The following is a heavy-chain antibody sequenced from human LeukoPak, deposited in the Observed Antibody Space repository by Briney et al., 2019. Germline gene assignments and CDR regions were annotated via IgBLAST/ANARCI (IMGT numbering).Heavy chain of an antibody. CDR1: GFTFSSYA. V-gene: IGHV3-30*04. CDR3: ARDEYLWVVIQLGLFDY. CDR2: ISSDGKNK. D-gene: IGHD2-2*01. Sequence: GGSLRLSCAASGFTFSSYAMHWVRQAPGKGLEWVAVISSDGKNKYYADSVKGRFTISRDNSKNTLYLQMNRLRAEDTAVYYCARDEYLWVVIQLGLFDYWGQGNLVTVSS. J-gene: IGHJ4*02.